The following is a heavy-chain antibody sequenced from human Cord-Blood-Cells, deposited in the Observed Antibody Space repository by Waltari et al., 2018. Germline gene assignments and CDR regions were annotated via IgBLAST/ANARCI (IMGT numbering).Heavy chain of an antibody. Sequence: QVQLVQSGAEVKKPGASVKVSCKASGYTFTRYGISWVRQAPGQGLEWMGWNNAYNGNTNYAQKLQGRVTMTTDTSTSTAYMELRGLRSDDTAVYYCASLEDGSGRPPMGAFDIWGQGTMVTVSS. CDR2: NNAYNGNT. V-gene: IGHV1-18*01. CDR1: GYTFTRYG. J-gene: IGHJ3*02. CDR3: ASLEDGSGRPPMGAFDI. D-gene: IGHD3-10*01.